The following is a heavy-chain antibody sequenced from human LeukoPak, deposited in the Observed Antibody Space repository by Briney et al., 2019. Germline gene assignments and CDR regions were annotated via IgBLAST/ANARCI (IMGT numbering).Heavy chain of an antibody. J-gene: IGHJ4*02. CDR1: GGSISSSSYY. CDR2: IYYSGST. D-gene: IGHD2-2*01. V-gene: IGHV4-39*07. CDR3: ARVVGRYCSSTSCYGGGGDY. Sequence: SETLSLTCTVSGGSISSSSYYWGWIRQPPGKGLEWIGSIYYSGSTYYNPSLKSRVTISVDTSKNQFSLKLSSVTAADTAVYYCARVVGRYCSSTSCYGGGGDYWGQGTLVTVSS.